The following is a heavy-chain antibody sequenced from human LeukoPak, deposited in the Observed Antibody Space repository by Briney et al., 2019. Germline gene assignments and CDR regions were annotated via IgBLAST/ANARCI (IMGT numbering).Heavy chain of an antibody. Sequence: SETLSLTCTVSGGSISSSGYYWGRIRQPPGKGLEWIGNIYYSGSTYYNSSLKSRITISVDTSKNQFSLKLNSVTAADTAVYYCARLSAHCSSSCCYFDCWGQGTLVTVSS. V-gene: IGHV4-39*01. CDR1: GGSISSSGYY. CDR3: ARLSAHCSSSCCYFDC. J-gene: IGHJ4*02. D-gene: IGHD2-2*01. CDR2: IYYSGST.